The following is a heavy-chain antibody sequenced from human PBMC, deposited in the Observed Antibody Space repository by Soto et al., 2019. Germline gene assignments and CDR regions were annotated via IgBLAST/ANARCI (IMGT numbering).Heavy chain of an antibody. J-gene: IGHJ4*02. CDR1: GGTFSSFA. Sequence: SVKVSCKASGGTFSSFAISWVRQAPGQGLEWMGGIIPIFGTANYAQKFQGRVTITADESTSTAYMELSSLRSEDTAVYYCARGALMGSSGYYFDYWGQGTLVTVSS. CDR2: IIPIFGTA. CDR3: ARGALMGSSGYYFDY. D-gene: IGHD3-22*01. V-gene: IGHV1-69*13.